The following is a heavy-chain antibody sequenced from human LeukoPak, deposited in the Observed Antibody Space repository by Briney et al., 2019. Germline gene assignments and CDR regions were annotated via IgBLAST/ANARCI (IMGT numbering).Heavy chain of an antibody. CDR2: IDQDGSEK. CDR1: GVIFNQYW. V-gene: IGHV3-7*01. D-gene: IGHD6-13*01. Sequence: GGSLRLSCAASGVIFNQYWMSWVRQAPGRGLEWVANIDQDGSEKHYVDSVKGRFTISRDNARNSLYLQMNSLRAEDTAVYYCARERLAAGSFDYWGQGTLVTVSS. CDR3: ARERLAAGSFDY. J-gene: IGHJ4*02.